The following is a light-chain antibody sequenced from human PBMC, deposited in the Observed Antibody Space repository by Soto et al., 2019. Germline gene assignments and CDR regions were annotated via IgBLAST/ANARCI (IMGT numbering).Light chain of an antibody. CDR1: PSVSSS. V-gene: IGKV3-11*01. J-gene: IGKJ2*01. Sequence: EIVLTQSPATLSLSPGERATLSCSASPSVSSSLAWYQQKPGQAPSLLLYDASNRATGIPARFSGSESGSDFTLTISSLEPDDFAVYYCQQRSNWPYTFGKGTKLESK. CDR3: QQRSNWPYT. CDR2: DAS.